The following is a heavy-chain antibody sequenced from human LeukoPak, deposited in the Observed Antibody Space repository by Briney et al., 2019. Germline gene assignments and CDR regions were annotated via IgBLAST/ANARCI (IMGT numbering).Heavy chain of an antibody. V-gene: IGHV4-30-4*01. D-gene: IGHD6-19*01. J-gene: IGHJ4*02. Sequence: SETLSLTCTVSGGSISSGDYYWSWIRQPPGEGLGWIGYIYYSGSTYYNPSLKSRVTISVDTSKNQFSLKLSSVTAADTAVYYCARVAVDIAVAGSVSGVDYWGQGTLVTVSS. CDR3: ARVAVDIAVAGSVSGVDY. CDR2: IYYSGST. CDR1: GGSISSGDYY.